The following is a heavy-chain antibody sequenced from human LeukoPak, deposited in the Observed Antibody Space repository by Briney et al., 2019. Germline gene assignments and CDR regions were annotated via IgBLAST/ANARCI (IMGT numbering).Heavy chain of an antibody. CDR2: IYYSGST. D-gene: IGHD1-26*01. Sequence: SETLSLTCTVSGGSISSSSYYWGWIRQPPGKGLERIGSIYYSGSTYYNPSLKSRVTISVDTSKNQFSLKLSSVTAADTAVYYCARVYSGSYYALGYWGQGTLVTVSS. CDR3: ARVYSGSYYALGY. CDR1: GGSISSSSYY. J-gene: IGHJ4*02. V-gene: IGHV4-39*01.